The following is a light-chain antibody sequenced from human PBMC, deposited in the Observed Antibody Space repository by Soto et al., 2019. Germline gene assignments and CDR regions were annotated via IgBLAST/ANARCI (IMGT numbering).Light chain of an antibody. Sequence: EIVLTQSPATLSLSPGERATLSCRASQSVSSYLAWYQQKPGQAPRLLIYDASNRATGIPARFSGSGSGTDITLTISSLEPEDFAVYYYHKRSNAPLTFGQGTKVEIK. V-gene: IGKV3-11*01. J-gene: IGKJ1*01. CDR3: HKRSNAPLT. CDR1: QSVSSY. CDR2: DAS.